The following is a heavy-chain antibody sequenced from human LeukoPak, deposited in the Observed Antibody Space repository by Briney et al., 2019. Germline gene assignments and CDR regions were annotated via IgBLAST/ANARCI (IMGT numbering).Heavy chain of an antibody. Sequence: GGSLRLSCAASGFTFSNYGMHWVRQAPGKGLEWVAVIWYDGSKKNYADSVKGRLTISRDNSKNTVYLQMNSLRAEDTAVYYCAKDHDILTGYYGLDYWGQGTLVTVSS. J-gene: IGHJ4*02. CDR2: IWYDGSKK. D-gene: IGHD3-9*01. CDR1: GFTFSNYG. V-gene: IGHV3-33*06. CDR3: AKDHDILTGYYGLDY.